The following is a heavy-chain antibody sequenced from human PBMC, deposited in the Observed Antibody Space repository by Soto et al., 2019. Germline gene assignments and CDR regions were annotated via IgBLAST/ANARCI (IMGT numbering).Heavy chain of an antibody. CDR3: ARDYYYDSSGYYRYITSYYYYYGLDV. CDR2: IWYDGSNK. V-gene: IGHV3-33*01. D-gene: IGHD3-22*01. J-gene: IGHJ6*02. CDR1: GFTFSSYG. Sequence: GGSLRLSCAASGFTFSSYGMHWVRQAPGKGLEWVAIIWYDGSNKYYTDSVKGRFTISRDNSKNTLYLQMNSLRAEDTAVYYCARDYYYDSSGYYRYITSYYYYYGLDVWGQGTTVTDSS.